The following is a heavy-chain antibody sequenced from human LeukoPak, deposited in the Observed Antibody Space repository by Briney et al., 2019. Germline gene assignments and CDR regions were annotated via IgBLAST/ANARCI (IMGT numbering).Heavy chain of an antibody. CDR3: ARGRIIGAYNWFDP. Sequence: SETLSLTCTVSGDSISSGFYYWGWIRQPPGKGLEWIGNIYYSGSTYYNPSFKSRVTISVDTSKNQFSLKLSSVTAADTAVYYCARGRIIGAYNWFDPWGQGTLVTVSS. J-gene: IGHJ5*02. V-gene: IGHV4-39*07. CDR2: IYYSGST. D-gene: IGHD2-15*01. CDR1: GDSISSGFYY.